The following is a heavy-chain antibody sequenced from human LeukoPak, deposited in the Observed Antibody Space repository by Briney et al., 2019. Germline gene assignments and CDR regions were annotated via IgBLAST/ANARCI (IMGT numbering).Heavy chain of an antibody. J-gene: IGHJ4*02. Sequence: PGGSLRLSCAASGFTFDNYAMTWVRRAPGKGLEWISSITWNGGSTFYADSVKGRFTISRDNAKNSLYLQMNSLRAEDTAFYYCVRVRGSGDILTGYYFFDYWGQGTLVTVSS. CDR2: ITWNGGST. V-gene: IGHV3-20*04. D-gene: IGHD3-9*01. CDR3: VRVRGSGDILTGYYFFDY. CDR1: GFTFDNYA.